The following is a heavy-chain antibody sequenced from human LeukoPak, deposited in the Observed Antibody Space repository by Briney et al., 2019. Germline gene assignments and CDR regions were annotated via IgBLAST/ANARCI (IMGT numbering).Heavy chain of an antibody. CDR1: GLTFSNYF. V-gene: IGHV3-7*01. D-gene: IGHD6-19*01. CDR3: ARDLGFSSEDL. J-gene: IGHJ4*02. Sequence: GGSPRLSCAASGLTFSNYFMSWVRQAPGKGLEWVANIRQDGNDKYYVDSVKGRFNIHRDNAKNLLYLQMDSLRVEDTAVYYCARDLGFSSEDLWGQGTLVTVSS. CDR2: IRQDGNDK.